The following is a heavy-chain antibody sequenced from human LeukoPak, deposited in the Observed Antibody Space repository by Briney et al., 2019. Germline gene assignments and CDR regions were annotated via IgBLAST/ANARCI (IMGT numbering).Heavy chain of an antibody. CDR3: AKERPAYYYDSSGYLAGYYFDY. CDR2: ISGSGGST. D-gene: IGHD3-22*01. V-gene: IGHV3-23*01. CDR1: GFTFSSYA. Sequence: GGSLRLSCAASGFTFSSYAMSWVRQAPGQGLEWVSAISGSGGSTYYADSVKGRFTISRDNSKNTLYLQMNSLRAEDTAVYYCAKERPAYYYDSSGYLAGYYFDYWGQGTLVTVSS. J-gene: IGHJ4*02.